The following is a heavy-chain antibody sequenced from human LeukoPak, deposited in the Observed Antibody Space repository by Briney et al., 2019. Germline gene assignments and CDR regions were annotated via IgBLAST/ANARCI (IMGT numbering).Heavy chain of an antibody. CDR3: ARDGGYCSGGSCYQNWLDP. J-gene: IGHJ5*02. D-gene: IGHD2-15*01. CDR2: INACNGNT. Sequence: ASVTVSCKSSGYTFTSYAMHWVRQAPGQRLEWMGWINACNGNTKYSQEFQGRVTITRDTSASTAYMALSSLRSEAMAVYYCARDGGYCSGGSCYQNWLDPWGQETLVTVSS. V-gene: IGHV1-3*03. CDR1: GYTFTSYA.